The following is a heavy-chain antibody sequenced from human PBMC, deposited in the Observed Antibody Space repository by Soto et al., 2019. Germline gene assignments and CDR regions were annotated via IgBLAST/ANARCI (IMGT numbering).Heavy chain of an antibody. Sequence: GGSLRLSCAASGFTFSSYAMHWVRQAPGKGLEWVAVISYDGSNKYYADSVKGRFTISRDNSKNTLYLQINSLRAEDTAVYYCASRDGYQPTHYYGMDVWGQGTTVTVSS. V-gene: IGHV3-30-3*01. CDR1: GFTFSSYA. CDR3: ASRDGYQPTHYYGMDV. CDR2: ISYDGSNK. J-gene: IGHJ6*02. D-gene: IGHD5-12*01.